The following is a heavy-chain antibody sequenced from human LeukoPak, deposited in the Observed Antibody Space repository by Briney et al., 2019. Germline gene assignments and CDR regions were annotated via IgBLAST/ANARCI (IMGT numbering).Heavy chain of an antibody. CDR1: GGSISISSYY. Sequence: PSETLSLTCSVSGGSISISSYYWGWIRQPPGKGLEWIGSMYYSGSTYYNPSLKSRVTISVDTSKNQFSLKLSSVTAADTAVYYCARTMVRGVIISGSNWFDPWGQGTLVTVSS. V-gene: IGHV4-39*07. CDR2: MYYSGST. J-gene: IGHJ5*02. D-gene: IGHD3-10*01. CDR3: ARTMVRGVIISGSNWFDP.